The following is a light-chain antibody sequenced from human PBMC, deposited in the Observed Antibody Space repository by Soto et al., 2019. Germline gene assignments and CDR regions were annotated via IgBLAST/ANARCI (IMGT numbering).Light chain of an antibody. CDR3: QQYNKWPLT. CDR1: QSVAGN. CDR2: GAF. V-gene: IGKV3-15*01. J-gene: IGKJ4*01. Sequence: EIVMTQSPATLSVSPGEGATLSCWASQSVAGNLAWYQQKPGQAPRLLIYGAFTRATGIPATFSGSGPGTEFTLTISSLQSEDFAVYYCQQYNKWPLTFGGGTKVEIK.